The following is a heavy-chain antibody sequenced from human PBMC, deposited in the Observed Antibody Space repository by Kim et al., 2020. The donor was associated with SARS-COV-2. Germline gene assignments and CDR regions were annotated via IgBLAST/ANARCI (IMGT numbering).Heavy chain of an antibody. Sequence: SGKDRFTISRNNAKNSLYLQMNSLRAEDTAVYYCARGRGYSYPIRFDYWGQGTLVTVSS. D-gene: IGHD5-18*01. J-gene: IGHJ4*02. CDR3: ARGRGYSYPIRFDY. V-gene: IGHV3-11*01.